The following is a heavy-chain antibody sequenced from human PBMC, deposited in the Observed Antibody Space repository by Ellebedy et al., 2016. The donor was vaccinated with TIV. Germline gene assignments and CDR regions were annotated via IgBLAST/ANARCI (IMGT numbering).Heavy chain of an antibody. J-gene: IGHJ6*02. CDR2: ISSNGNNK. D-gene: IGHD1-26*01. V-gene: IGHV3-30-3*01. CDR3: ARGDYSGSYTHLYYYYGMDV. Sequence: GESLKISXAASGFTLSRHAMHWVRQAPGKGLEWVAVISSNGNNKYYADSAKGRFTISRDNSKNTLYMQMNSLRAEDTAVYYCARGDYSGSYTHLYYYYGMDVWGQGTTVTVSS. CDR1: GFTLSRHA.